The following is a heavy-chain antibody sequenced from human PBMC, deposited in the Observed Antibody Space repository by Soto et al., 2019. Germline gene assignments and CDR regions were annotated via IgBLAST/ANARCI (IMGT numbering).Heavy chain of an antibody. Sequence: ASVKVSCKTSGYTFTSYGISWVRHAPGQGLEWMGWINGYNGNTNYAQKLQGRVIMTTDTSTSTAYMELRSLRSDDTAVYYCARDRAYSTSSLTWFDPWGQGTLVTVSS. CDR3: ARDRAYSTSSLTWFDP. D-gene: IGHD5-18*01. J-gene: IGHJ5*02. CDR1: GYTFTSYG. CDR2: INGYNGNT. V-gene: IGHV1-18*01.